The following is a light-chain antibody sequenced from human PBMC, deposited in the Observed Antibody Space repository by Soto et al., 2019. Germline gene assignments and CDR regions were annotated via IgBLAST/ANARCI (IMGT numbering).Light chain of an antibody. CDR3: SSYTSSTFYV. CDR1: SGDVGGYNY. CDR2: EVS. V-gene: IGLV2-14*01. Sequence: QSVPTQPASVSGSPRQSITISCTGTSGDVGGYNYVSWSQQHSGKAPKLMIYEVSNRPSGVSNRSSGSKSGNTACLTISGLQAEDDADYYCSSYTSSTFYVFGTGTKVTVL. J-gene: IGLJ1*01.